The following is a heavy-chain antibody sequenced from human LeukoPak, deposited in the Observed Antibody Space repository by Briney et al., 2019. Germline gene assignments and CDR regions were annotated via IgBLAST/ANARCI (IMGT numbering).Heavy chain of an antibody. V-gene: IGHV1-2*02. J-gene: IGHJ5*02. CDR1: GYTFIDYY. D-gene: IGHD2-8*01. Sequence: WASVKVSCKASGYTFIDYYVNWVRQAPGQGLEWMGWINPNSGGTNYAQKFQGRVTMTRDTSISTVYMELTSLTSDDTAVYYCAKWGGVQFDPWGQGTLVTVSS. CDR2: INPNSGGT. CDR3: AKWGGVQFDP.